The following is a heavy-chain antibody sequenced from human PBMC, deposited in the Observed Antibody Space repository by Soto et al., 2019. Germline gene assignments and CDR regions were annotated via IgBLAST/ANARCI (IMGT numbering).Heavy chain of an antibody. CDR1: GFIFRNFG. CDR3: VQGASTAHQPLDS. D-gene: IGHD1-26*01. J-gene: IGHJ4*02. V-gene: IGHV3-30*03. CDR2: ISGDGNDK. Sequence: QVQLVESGGGVVQPGRSLRLCCAASGFIFRNFGMHWVRRAPGKGLEWVAVISGDGNDKYYPDSMKGRFTISRDNFNNTLYLQLNSLSPEDTAVYHCVQGASTAHQPLDSWGQGVLVTVSS.